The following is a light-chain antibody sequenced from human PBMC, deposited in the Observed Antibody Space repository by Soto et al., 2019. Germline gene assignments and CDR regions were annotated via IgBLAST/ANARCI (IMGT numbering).Light chain of an antibody. CDR1: SSNIGSNT. CDR2: NNN. CDR3: AAWDDSLHGPV. Sequence: QSVLTQPPSASGTPGQRVTISCSGSSSNIGSNTVNWYRQLPGTAPKLLMYNNNERPSGVPDRFSGSKSGTSASLAISGLQSEDEADYYCAAWDDSLHGPVFGGGTKVTVL. V-gene: IGLV1-44*01. J-gene: IGLJ2*01.